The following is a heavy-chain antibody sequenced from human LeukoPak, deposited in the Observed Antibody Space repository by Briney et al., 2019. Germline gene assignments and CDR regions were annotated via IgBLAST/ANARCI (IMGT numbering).Heavy chain of an antibody. V-gene: IGHV3-7*01. CDR3: ARDLVGASYY. D-gene: IGHD1-26*01. CDR2: IKQDGSER. CDR1: GFTFTNYW. J-gene: IGHJ4*02. Sequence: GGSLRLSCAASGFTFTNYWMNWVRQAPGKGLEWVANIKQDGSERYYVDSVKGRFTISRDNAKNSLYLQMNSLRAEDTAVYYCARDLVGASYYWGQGTLVTVSS.